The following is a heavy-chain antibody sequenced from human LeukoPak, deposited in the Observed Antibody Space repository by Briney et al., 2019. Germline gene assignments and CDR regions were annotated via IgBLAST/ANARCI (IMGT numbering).Heavy chain of an antibody. Sequence: SETLSLTCTVSGVSISSSNSYWGWTRQPPGKGPEWIGSIYYTGNTYYNASLKSRVTISIDPSKNQISRRLTSVTTTDPAMYYCARQTGSGLFTLPGGQGTLVTVSS. CDR1: GVSISSSNSY. CDR2: IYYTGNT. J-gene: IGHJ4*02. V-gene: IGHV4-39*01. CDR3: ARQTGSGLFTLP. D-gene: IGHD3/OR15-3a*01.